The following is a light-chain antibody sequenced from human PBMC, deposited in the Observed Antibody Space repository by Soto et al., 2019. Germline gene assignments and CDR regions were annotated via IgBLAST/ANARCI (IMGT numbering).Light chain of an antibody. CDR3: YSYTASDIWV. Sequence: QSVMTQPPSVSAAPGQKVTISCSGSSSNIGGNSVSWYQQLPGTAPKLLISAVSQRPSGVPDRFSGSKSGNTASLTISGLQADDEADYFCYSYTASDIWVFGGGTKLTVL. V-gene: IGLV2-11*01. CDR2: AVS. CDR1: SSNIGGNS. J-gene: IGLJ3*02.